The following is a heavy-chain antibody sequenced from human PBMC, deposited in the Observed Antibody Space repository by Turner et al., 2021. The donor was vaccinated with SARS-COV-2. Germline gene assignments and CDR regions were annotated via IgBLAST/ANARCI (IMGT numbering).Heavy chain of an antibody. CDR1: GYTLTELS. Sequence: QVQLVQSGAEVKKPGASVKVCCKVSGYTLTELSMHWVRQAPGKGLEWMRGFDAEDGETIYAQKFQGRVTMTEDTSTDTAYIKLSRLRSEDTAVYYCATAPPRAAAGRWFDPWGQGTLVTVSS. D-gene: IGHD6-13*01. CDR2: FDAEDGET. V-gene: IGHV1-24*01. J-gene: IGHJ5*02. CDR3: ATAPPRAAAGRWFDP.